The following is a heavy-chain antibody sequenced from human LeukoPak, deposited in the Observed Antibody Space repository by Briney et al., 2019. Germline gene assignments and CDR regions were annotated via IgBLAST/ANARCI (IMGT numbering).Heavy chain of an antibody. CDR1: GFTFSSYS. J-gene: IGHJ4*02. Sequence: GGSLRLSCAASGFTFSSYSMNWVRQAPGKGLEWVSSIGSSSSYIYYADSVKGRFTISRDNAKNSLYLQMNSLRAEDTAVYYCARGSGYSYGRFYDYWGQGTLVTVSS. CDR2: IGSSSSYI. D-gene: IGHD5-18*01. V-gene: IGHV3-21*01. CDR3: ARGSGYSYGRFYDY.